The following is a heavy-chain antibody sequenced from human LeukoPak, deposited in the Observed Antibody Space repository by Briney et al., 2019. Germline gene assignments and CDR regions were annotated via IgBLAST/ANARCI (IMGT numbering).Heavy chain of an antibody. J-gene: IGHJ4*02. D-gene: IGHD3-10*01. Sequence: SETLSLTCTVSGGSFTSFYWSWIRQPAGKGLEWIGRFFSSGNTNYNPSFKSRATISVDKSKNQFSLKLTSVTAADTAVYYCARYSGIYFHDYWGQGTLVSVSS. CDR3: ARYSGIYFHDY. CDR2: FFSSGNT. V-gene: IGHV4-4*07. CDR1: GGSFTSFY.